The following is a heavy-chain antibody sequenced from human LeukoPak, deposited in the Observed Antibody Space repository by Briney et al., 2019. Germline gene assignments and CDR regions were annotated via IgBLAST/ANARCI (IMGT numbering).Heavy chain of an antibody. V-gene: IGHV1-69*05. CDR3: ATFTYYDFWSDSAGFDP. Sequence: SVKVSCKASGYTFTGYYMHYVRQAPGQGLEWMGGIIPIFGTANYAQKFQGRVTITTDESTSTAYMELSSLRSEDTAVYYCATFTYYDFWSDSAGFDPWGQGTLVTVSS. CDR2: IIPIFGTA. CDR1: GYTFTGYY. J-gene: IGHJ5*02. D-gene: IGHD3-3*01.